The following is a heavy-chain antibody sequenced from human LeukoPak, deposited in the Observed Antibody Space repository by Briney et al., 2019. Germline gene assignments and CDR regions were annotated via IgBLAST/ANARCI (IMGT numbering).Heavy chain of an antibody. V-gene: IGHV3-74*01. Sequence: GGSLRLSCAASGFTFSRYWMYWVRQAPGKGLVWVSRINSDGSSTSYADSVKGRFTISRDNAKNSLYLQMNSLRAEDTAVYYCARDIGGYCSGGSCYNWFDPWGQGTLVTVSS. CDR1: GFTFSRYW. CDR2: INSDGSST. CDR3: ARDIGGYCSGGSCYNWFDP. J-gene: IGHJ5*02. D-gene: IGHD2-15*01.